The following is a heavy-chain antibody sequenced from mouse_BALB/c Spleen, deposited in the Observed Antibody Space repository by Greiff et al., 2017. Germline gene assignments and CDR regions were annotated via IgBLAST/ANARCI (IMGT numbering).Heavy chain of an antibody. D-gene: IGHD2-14*01. V-gene: IGHV5-17*02. CDR1: GFTFSSFG. CDR2: ISSGSSTI. J-gene: IGHJ3*01. Sequence: VMLVESGGGLVQPGGSRKLSCAASGFTFSSFGMHWVRQAPEKGLEWVAYISSGSSTIYYADTVKGRFTISRDNPKNTLFLQMTSLRSEDTAMYYCARSNYRYDIAYWGQGTLVTVSA. CDR3: ARSNYRYDIAY.